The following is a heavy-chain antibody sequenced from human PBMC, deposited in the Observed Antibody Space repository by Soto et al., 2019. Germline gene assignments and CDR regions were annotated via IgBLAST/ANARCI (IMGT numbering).Heavy chain of an antibody. D-gene: IGHD3-3*01. CDR1: GGSISSGDYY. J-gene: IGHJ6*02. Sequence: TLSLTCTFSGGSISSGDYYWSWIRQPPGKGLEWIGYIYYSGSTYYNPSLKSRVTISVDTSKNQFSLKLSSVTAADTAVYYCARGVYDFWSEVYYYYGMDVWGQGTTVTVSS. CDR2: IYYSGST. CDR3: ARGVYDFWSEVYYYYGMDV. V-gene: IGHV4-30-4*01.